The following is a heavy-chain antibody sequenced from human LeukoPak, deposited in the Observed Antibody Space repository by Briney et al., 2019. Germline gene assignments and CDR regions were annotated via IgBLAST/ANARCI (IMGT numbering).Heavy chain of an antibody. Sequence: ASVKDSCKVSGNSLSELSIQWVRQAPGKGLECMGGFDPEEAKMVYAQNFQGRVTMTEDTSTQTAYMELSGLTSDDTAVYYCTTRSGDFWSGFVNWGQGTLVTVSS. CDR2: FDPEEAKM. CDR3: TTRSGDFWSGFVN. J-gene: IGHJ4*02. CDR1: GNSLSELS. D-gene: IGHD3-3*01. V-gene: IGHV1-24*01.